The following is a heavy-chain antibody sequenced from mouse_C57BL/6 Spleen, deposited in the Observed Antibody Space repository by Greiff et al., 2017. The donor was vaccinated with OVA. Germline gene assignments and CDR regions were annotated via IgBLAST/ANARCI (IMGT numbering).Heavy chain of an antibody. CDR1: GYTFTSYW. J-gene: IGHJ3*01. CDR2: IYPGSGST. Sequence: VQLQQPGAELVKPGASVKMSCKASGYTFTSYWITWVKQRPGQGLEWIGDIYPGSGSTNYNEKFKSKATLTVDTSSSTAYMQLSSLTSEDSAVCYCARKGDDFAGFAYWGQGTLVTVSA. D-gene: IGHD2-4*01. V-gene: IGHV1-55*01. CDR3: ARKGDDFAGFAY.